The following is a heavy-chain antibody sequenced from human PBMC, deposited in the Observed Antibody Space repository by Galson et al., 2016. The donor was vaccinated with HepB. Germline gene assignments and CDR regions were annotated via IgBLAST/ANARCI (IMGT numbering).Heavy chain of an antibody. D-gene: IGHD2-15*01. CDR3: ARGIWNSFGV. J-gene: IGHJ3*01. Sequence: CAISGDSVSSNSVAWNWIRQSPSRGLXWLXXTYKNYATSVKSRITINSDTSKNQFSLHLNSVTPDDTAVYYCARGIWNSFGVWGQGTVVTVSS. CDR1: GDSVSSNSVA. V-gene: IGHV6-1*01. CDR2: TYK.